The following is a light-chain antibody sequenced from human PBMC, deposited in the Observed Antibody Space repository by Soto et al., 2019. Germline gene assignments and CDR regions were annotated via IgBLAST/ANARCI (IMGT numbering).Light chain of an antibody. Sequence: DIVMTQRPATLSVAPGERVTFSWVASQGVSSKLAWYQHKPGQAPRLLISGASTGATGIPARFSGSGSGTEFTLTISSLQSEDCAIYYCQQYHTWPITFGGGTKVDI. CDR3: QQYHTWPIT. CDR2: GAS. V-gene: IGKV3-15*01. CDR1: QGVSSK. J-gene: IGKJ4*01.